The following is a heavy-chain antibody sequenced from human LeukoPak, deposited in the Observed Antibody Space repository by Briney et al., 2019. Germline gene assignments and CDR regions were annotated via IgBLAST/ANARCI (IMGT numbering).Heavy chain of an antibody. CDR2: ISGSGGST. Sequence: GGSLRLSCVASGLTFSSHAMTWVRQTPGKGLEWVSGISGSGGSTYYADSVKGRFTISRDNSKNTLYLQMNSLRAEDTAVYYCAKDLCSNSSFDYWGQGTLVTVSS. V-gene: IGHV3-23*01. CDR1: GLTFSSHA. D-gene: IGHD2-2*01. J-gene: IGHJ4*02. CDR3: AKDLCSNSSFDY.